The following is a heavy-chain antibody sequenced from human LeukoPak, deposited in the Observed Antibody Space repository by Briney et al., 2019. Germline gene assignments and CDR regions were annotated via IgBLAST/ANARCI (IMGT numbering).Heavy chain of an antibody. J-gene: IGHJ4*02. Sequence: GGSLRLSCAASGFTFRNYWMSWVRRAPGTGLEWVSYISSSSSTIYYADSVKGRFTISRDNAKNSLYLQMNSLRAEDTAVYYCASPPAGTSVYWGQGTLVTVSS. CDR1: GFTFRNYW. D-gene: IGHD6-13*01. CDR3: ASPPAGTSVY. V-gene: IGHV3-48*01. CDR2: ISSSSSTI.